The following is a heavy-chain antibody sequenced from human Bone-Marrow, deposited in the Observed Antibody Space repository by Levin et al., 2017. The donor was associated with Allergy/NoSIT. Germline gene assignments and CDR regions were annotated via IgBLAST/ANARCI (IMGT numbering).Heavy chain of an antibody. CDR1: GVSITSGSYY. V-gene: IGHV4-61*09. CDR2: SYTSGNI. CDR3: ARVLQYSYYTDV. Sequence: PSETLSLTCTVSGVSITSGSYYWSWIRQPAGKGLEWIGHSYTSGNITYNPSLKSRVTISLDTSKNQFSLKLRSVTAADTAVYYCARVLQYSYYTDVWGKGTMVTVSS. D-gene: IGHD2-21*01. J-gene: IGHJ6*03.